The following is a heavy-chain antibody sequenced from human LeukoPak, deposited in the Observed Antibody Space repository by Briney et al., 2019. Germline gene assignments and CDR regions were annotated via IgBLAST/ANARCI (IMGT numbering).Heavy chain of an antibody. CDR3: VKDGYCSSASCYAGHWFDA. CDR2: ITWNGDKT. CDR1: GFKFDDYD. Sequence: GGSLRLSCTASGFKFDDYDMSWVRQGPGKGLEWVSGITWNGDKTGYADSVRGRFAISRDNSKNTVYLQMNSLRPEDTAVYYCVKDGYCSSASCYAGHWFDAWGQGTLVTVSS. J-gene: IGHJ5*02. D-gene: IGHD2-2*03. V-gene: IGHV3-20*04.